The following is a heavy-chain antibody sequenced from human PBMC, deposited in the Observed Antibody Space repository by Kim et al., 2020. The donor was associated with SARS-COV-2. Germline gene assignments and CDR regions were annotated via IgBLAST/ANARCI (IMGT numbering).Heavy chain of an antibody. CDR2: INRDGSGQ. Sequence: GGSLRLSCSAYGFTFSSSWMTRVRQAPGKGLEWVGNINRDGSGQNYVGSLRGRFTISRDNTRNSLYLQMESLRAEDTAVYYCTTKNYWGQGTLVTVSS. CDR3: TTKNY. CDR1: GFTFSSSW. J-gene: IGHJ4*02. V-gene: IGHV3-7*01.